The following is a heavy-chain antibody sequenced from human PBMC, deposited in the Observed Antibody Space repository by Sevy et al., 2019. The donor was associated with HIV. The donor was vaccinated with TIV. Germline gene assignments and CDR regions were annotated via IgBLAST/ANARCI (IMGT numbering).Heavy chain of an antibody. CDR3: AREVEMATTYFDY. V-gene: IGHV3-7*01. J-gene: IGHJ4*02. Sequence: GSLRLSCAASGFTFSCYWMNWGRQASGKGVEGVANIKQDGSEKYYVASVKGRFTISRDNAKNSLYLQMNSLRAEDTAVYYCAREVEMATTYFDYWGQGTLVTVSS. CDR2: IKQDGSEK. CDR1: GFTFSCYW. D-gene: IGHD5-12*01.